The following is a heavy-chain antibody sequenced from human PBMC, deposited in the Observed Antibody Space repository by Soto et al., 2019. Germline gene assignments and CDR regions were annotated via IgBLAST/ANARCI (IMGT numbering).Heavy chain of an antibody. D-gene: IGHD6-19*01. J-gene: IGHJ4*02. CDR1: GFTFDDYA. V-gene: IGHV3-9*01. CDR3: AKEGIAVAGDFDY. Sequence: GGSLRLSCAASGFTFDDYAMHWVRQAPGKGLEWVSGISWNSGSIGYADSVKGRFTISRDNAKNSLYLQMNSLRAEDTALYYCAKEGIAVAGDFDYWGQGTLVTVSS. CDR2: ISWNSGSI.